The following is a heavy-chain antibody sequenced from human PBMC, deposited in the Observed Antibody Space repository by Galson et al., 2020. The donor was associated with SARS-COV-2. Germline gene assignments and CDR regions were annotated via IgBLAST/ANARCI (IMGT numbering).Heavy chain of an antibody. CDR3: ARDNFGFLEWLSSFDY. CDR1: GYSISSGYY. V-gene: IGHV4-38-2*02. Sequence: SQTLSLTCAVSGYSISSGYYWGWIRQPPGKGLEWIGSIYHSGSTYYNPSLKSRVTISVDTSKNQFSLKLSSVTAADTAVYYCARDNFGFLEWLSSFDYWGQGTLVTVSS. CDR2: IYHSGST. D-gene: IGHD3-3*01. J-gene: IGHJ4*02.